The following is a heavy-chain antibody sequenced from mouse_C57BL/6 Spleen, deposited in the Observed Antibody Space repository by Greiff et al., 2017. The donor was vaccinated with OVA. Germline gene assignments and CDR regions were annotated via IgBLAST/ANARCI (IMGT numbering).Heavy chain of an antibody. D-gene: IGHD2-1*01. CDR2: ISYDGSN. CDR3: ARDGYYGNYGAMDY. CDR1: GYSITSGYY. J-gene: IGHJ4*01. V-gene: IGHV3-6*01. Sequence: EVKLQESGPGLVKPSQSLSLTCSVTGYSITSGYYWNWIRQFPGNKLEWMGYISYDGSNNYNPSLKNRISITRDTSKNQFFLKLNSVTTEDTATYYCARDGYYGNYGAMDYWGQGTSVTVSS.